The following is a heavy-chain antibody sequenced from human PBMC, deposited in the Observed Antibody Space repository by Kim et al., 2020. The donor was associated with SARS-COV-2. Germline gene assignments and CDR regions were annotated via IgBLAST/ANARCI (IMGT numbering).Heavy chain of an antibody. D-gene: IGHD6-13*01. Sequence: GGSLRLSCAASGFTFSSYTMSWVRQAPGKGLEWVSAISGSGGSTYYADSVKGRFTISRDNSKNTLYLQMNSLRAEDTAVYYCARGHSSWYYYNGRDDAFDIWGQGTMVTVSS. CDR2: ISGSGGST. V-gene: IGHV3-23*01. J-gene: IGHJ3*02. CDR3: ARGHSSWYYYNGRDDAFDI. CDR1: GFTFSSYT.